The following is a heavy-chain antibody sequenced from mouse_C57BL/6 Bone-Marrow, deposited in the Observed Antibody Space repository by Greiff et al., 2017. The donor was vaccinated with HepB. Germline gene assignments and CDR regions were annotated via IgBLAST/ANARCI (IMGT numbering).Heavy chain of an antibody. Sequence: QVQLQQSGAELAKPGASVKLSCKASGYTFTSYWMHWVKQRPGQGLEWIGYINPSSGYTKYNQKLKDKATLTADKSSSTAYMQLSSLTYEDSAVYYCARRSTAQATGAWFAYWGQGTLVTVSA. CDR2: INPSSGYT. D-gene: IGHD3-2*02. V-gene: IGHV1-7*01. CDR3: ARRSTAQATGAWFAY. J-gene: IGHJ3*01. CDR1: GYTFTSYW.